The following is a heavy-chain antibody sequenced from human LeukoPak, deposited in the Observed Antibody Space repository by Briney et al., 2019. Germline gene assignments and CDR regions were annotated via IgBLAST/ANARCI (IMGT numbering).Heavy chain of an antibody. D-gene: IGHD6-13*01. CDR3: ARGIAAAGPIWFDP. CDR1: GGSFSSYY. J-gene: IGHJ5*02. Sequence: SETLSLTCAVYGGSFSSYYWSWIRQPPGKGLEWIGYIYYSGSTNYNPSLKSRVTISVDTSKNQFSLKLSSVTAADTAVYYCARGIAAAGPIWFDPWGQGTLVTVSS. CDR2: IYYSGST. V-gene: IGHV4-59*01.